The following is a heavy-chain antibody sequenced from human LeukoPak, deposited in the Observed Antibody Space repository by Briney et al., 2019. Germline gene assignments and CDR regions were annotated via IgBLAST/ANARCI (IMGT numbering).Heavy chain of an antibody. CDR1: GFTFSSDS. CDR3: ARDQDQVRYFDPYYGMDV. Sequence: GGSLRLSCAAAGFTFSSDSMNWVRQAPGKGLEWVSSISSISSYIYYADSVKGRFTISRDNAKNSLYLQMNSLRAEDTAVYYCARDQDQVRYFDPYYGMDVWGQGTTVTVSS. J-gene: IGHJ6*02. CDR2: ISSISSYI. D-gene: IGHD3-9*01. V-gene: IGHV3-21*01.